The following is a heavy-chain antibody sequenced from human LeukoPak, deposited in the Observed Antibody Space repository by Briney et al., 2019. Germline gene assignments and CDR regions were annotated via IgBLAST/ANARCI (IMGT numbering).Heavy chain of an antibody. V-gene: IGHV1-8*01. CDR1: GYTFTSYD. J-gene: IGHJ6*02. Sequence: ASVKVSCKASGYTFTSYDINWVRQATGQGLEWIGWMNPNSGNTGYAQNFQGRVTMTRTTSISTAYMELSSLRSEDTAVYYCARGRSGDSSSWYYYYYGMDVWGQGTTVTVSS. CDR3: ARGRSGDSSSWYYYYYGMDV. D-gene: IGHD6-13*01. CDR2: MNPNSGNT.